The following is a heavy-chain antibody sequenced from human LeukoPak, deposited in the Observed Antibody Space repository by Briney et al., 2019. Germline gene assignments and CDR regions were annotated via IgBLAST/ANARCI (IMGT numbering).Heavy chain of an antibody. V-gene: IGHV3-7*05. CDR3: AKDQSRYSSSWYLYFDS. CDR1: GFTFSTYW. D-gene: IGHD6-13*01. Sequence: PGGSLRLSCVASGFTFSTYWMSWVRQFPGKGLEWVANIKQDGSEKYYVDSVKGRFTISRDNAQNPLYLQMNSLRAEDTAVYYCAKDQSRYSSSWYLYFDSWGQGTLVTASS. J-gene: IGHJ4*02. CDR2: IKQDGSEK.